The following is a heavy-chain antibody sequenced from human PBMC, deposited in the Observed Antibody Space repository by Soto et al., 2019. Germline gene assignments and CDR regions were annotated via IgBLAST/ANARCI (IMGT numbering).Heavy chain of an antibody. V-gene: IGHV1-69*13. CDR1: GGTFSSYT. Sequence: SVKVSCKASGGTFSSYTISWVRQAPGQGLEWMGGIIPIFGTANYAQKFQGRVTITADESTSTAYMELSSLRSEDTAVYYCARKWHSSSWHGGAFDIWGQGTMVTVSS. CDR3: ARKWHSSSWHGGAFDI. J-gene: IGHJ3*02. CDR2: IIPIFGTA. D-gene: IGHD6-13*01.